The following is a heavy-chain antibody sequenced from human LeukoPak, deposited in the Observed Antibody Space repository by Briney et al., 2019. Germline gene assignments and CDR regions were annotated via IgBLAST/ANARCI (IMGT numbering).Heavy chain of an antibody. D-gene: IGHD2-2*01. CDR3: ARAPYQLLAGSGLYYYYGMDV. V-gene: IGHV4-38-2*01. J-gene: IGHJ6*02. CDR2: IYHSGST. Sequence: TASETLSLTCAVSGYSISSGYYWGWIRQPPGKGLEWIGSIYHSGSTYYNPSLKSRVTISVDRSKNQFSLKLSSVTAADTAVYYCARAPYQLLAGSGLYYYYGMDVWGQGTTVTVSS. CDR1: GYSISSGYY.